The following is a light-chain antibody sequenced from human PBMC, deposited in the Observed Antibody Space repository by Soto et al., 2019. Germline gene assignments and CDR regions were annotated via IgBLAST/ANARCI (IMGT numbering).Light chain of an antibody. CDR2: AAS. CDR1: QAISKS. Sequence: DIQMTQSPSSLSASVGDRVTITCRASQAISKSLAWYQQKPGKVPKLLIYAASTLQSGVPSRFSGSGSGTGFTLTISSLQPEDVATYSCQKYNSAPWTFGQGTKVDIK. CDR3: QKYNSAPWT. J-gene: IGKJ1*01. V-gene: IGKV1-27*01.